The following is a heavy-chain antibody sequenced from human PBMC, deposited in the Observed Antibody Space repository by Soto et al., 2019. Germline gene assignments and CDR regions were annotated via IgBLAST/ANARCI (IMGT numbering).Heavy chain of an antibody. CDR1: GYTFTSYG. Sequence: QVQLVQSGAEVKKPGASVKVSCKASGYTFTSYGISWVRQAPGQGLEWMGWISAYNGNTNYAQKLQGRGTMTTDTXXXXXXXXXXXXXXXXXXXXXXXXXXHGDPYYWRQGTLVTVSS. CDR3: XXXXHGDPYY. V-gene: IGHV1-18*01. J-gene: IGHJ4*02. CDR2: ISAYNGNT.